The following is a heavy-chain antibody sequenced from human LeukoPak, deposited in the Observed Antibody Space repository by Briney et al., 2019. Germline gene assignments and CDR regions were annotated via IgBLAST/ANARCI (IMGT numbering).Heavy chain of an antibody. CDR2: ISWNSGSI. V-gene: IGHV3-9*03. Sequence: GGSLRLSCAASGFAFSSYDMTWVRQAPGKGPEWVSGISWNSGSIGYADSVKGRFTISRDNAKNSLYLQMNSLRAEDMALYYCAKDARLYPFGWFDPWGQGTLVTVSS. CDR1: GFAFSSYD. D-gene: IGHD2-15*01. CDR3: AKDARLYPFGWFDP. J-gene: IGHJ5*02.